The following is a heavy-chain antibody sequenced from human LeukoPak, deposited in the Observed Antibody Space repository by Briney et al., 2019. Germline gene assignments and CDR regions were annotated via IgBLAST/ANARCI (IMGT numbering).Heavy chain of an antibody. CDR1: GYTFTSYD. Sequence: ASVKVSCKASGYTFTSYDINWVRQATGQGLEWMGWMNPNSGNTGYAQKFQGRVTMTRNTSISTAYMELSSLRSEDTAVYYCARRGYYYGSSGYFGEAFDIWGQGTMVTVSS. CDR2: MNPNSGNT. J-gene: IGHJ3*02. D-gene: IGHD3-22*01. CDR3: ARRGYYYGSSGYFGEAFDI. V-gene: IGHV1-8*01.